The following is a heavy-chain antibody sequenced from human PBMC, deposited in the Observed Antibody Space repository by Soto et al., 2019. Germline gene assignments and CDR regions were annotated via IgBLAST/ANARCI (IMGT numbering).Heavy chain of an antibody. CDR2: IWFDGRTK. D-gene: IGHD3-16*01. V-gene: IGHV3-33*01. CDR1: GFSFSNSG. J-gene: IGHJ5*02. CDR3: ARGRVQAGNGGDRFDP. Sequence: QVQLVESGGGVVQPGTSLRLSCAASGFSFSNSGMHWVRQAPGKGLEWVAVIWFDGRTKFYVHSVNGRFSISRDNSNNTLYLQMDNLRIDDTAVYYCARGRVQAGNGGDRFDPWGQGTLVTVSS.